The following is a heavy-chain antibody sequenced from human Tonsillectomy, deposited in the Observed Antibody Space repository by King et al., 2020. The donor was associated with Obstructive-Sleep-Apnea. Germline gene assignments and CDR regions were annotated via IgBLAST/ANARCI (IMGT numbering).Heavy chain of an antibody. Sequence: LVESGAEVKKPGASVKVSCKASGYTFTSYGISWVRQAPGQGLEWMGWISAYNGNTNYVQKLQGRVTMTTDTSTSTAYMELRSLRSDDTAVYYCARGAPSIVARPDVSYFQLWGQGTLVTVSS. J-gene: IGHJ1*01. CDR3: ARGAPSIVARPDVSYFQL. V-gene: IGHV1-18*04. D-gene: IGHD6-6*01. CDR2: ISAYNGNT. CDR1: GYTFTSYG.